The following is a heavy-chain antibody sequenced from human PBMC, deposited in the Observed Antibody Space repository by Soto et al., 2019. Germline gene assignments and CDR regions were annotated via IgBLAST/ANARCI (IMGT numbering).Heavy chain of an antibody. V-gene: IGHV3-9*01. CDR3: AKDKGRSSCWEIIDN. CDR2: ISWNSGSI. J-gene: IGHJ4*02. Sequence: EVQLVESGGGLVQPGRSLRLSCAASGFTFDDYAMHWVRQAPGKGLEWVSGISWNSGSIGYVDSVKGRFTISRDNAKNSLYLQMNSLRAEDTALYYCAKDKGRSSCWEIIDNWGQGTLVTVSS. D-gene: IGHD6-19*01. CDR1: GFTFDDYA.